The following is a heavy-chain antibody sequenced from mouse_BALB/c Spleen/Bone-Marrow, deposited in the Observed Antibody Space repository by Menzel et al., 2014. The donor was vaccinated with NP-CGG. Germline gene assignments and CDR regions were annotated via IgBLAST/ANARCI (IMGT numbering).Heavy chain of an antibody. CDR2: IWSDGST. V-gene: IGHV2-6-1*01. D-gene: IGHD2-1*01. Sequence: QVQLQQSGPGLVAPSQSLSITCTISGFSLTRYGVHWVRQPPGRGLEWLVVIWSDGSTTYNSALKSRLSITKDNSKSQVFLKMNSLQTDDTAMYYCARNGNFFAMDSWSQGTSVTVSS. CDR3: ARNGNFFAMDS. J-gene: IGHJ4*01. CDR1: GFSLTRYG.